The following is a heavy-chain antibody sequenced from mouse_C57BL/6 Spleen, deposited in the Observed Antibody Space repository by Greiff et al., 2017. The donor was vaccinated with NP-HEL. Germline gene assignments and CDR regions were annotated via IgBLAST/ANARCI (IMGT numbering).Heavy chain of an antibody. CDR3: ARGLTGTTYFDY. J-gene: IGHJ2*01. V-gene: IGHV5-4*01. CDR1: GFTFSSYA. D-gene: IGHD4-1*01. Sequence: DVHLVESGGGSVKPGGSLKLSCAASGFTFSSYAMSWVRQTPEKRLEWVATISDGGSYTYYPDNVKGRFTISRDNAKNNLYLQMSHLKSEDTAMYYCARGLTGTTYFDYWGQGTTLTVSS. CDR2: ISDGGSYT.